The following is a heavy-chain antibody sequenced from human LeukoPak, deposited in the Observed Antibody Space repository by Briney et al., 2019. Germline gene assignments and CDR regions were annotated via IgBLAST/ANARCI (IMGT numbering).Heavy chain of an antibody. CDR3: TTVHWNYVQDY. CDR1: GFTFSGYS. Sequence: PGGSLRLACAASGFTFSGYSMNWVRHAPGKGLEWVSYISSSSSTIYYADSVKGRFTISRDNAKNSLYLQMNSLRAEDTAVYYCTTVHWNYVQDYWGQGTLVTVSS. J-gene: IGHJ4*02. V-gene: IGHV3-48*04. D-gene: IGHD1-7*01. CDR2: ISSSSSTI.